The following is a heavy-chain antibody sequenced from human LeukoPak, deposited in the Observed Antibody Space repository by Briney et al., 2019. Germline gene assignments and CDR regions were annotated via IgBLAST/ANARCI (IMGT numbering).Heavy chain of an antibody. D-gene: IGHD4-17*01. CDR2: IYSGGST. V-gene: IGHV3-66*01. Sequence: GGSLRLSCAASGFTVSSNYMSWVRQAPGKGLEWVSVIYSGGSTYYADSVKGRFTISRDNSKNTLYLQMNSLRAKDTAVYYCARSTVSLRGGLGYWGQGTLVTVSS. CDR3: ARSTVSLRGGLGY. CDR1: GFTVSSNY. J-gene: IGHJ4*02.